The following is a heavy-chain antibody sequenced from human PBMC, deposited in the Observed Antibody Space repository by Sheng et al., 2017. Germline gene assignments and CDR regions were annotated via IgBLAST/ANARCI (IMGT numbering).Heavy chain of an antibody. Sequence: QVQLVESGGGVVQPGRSLRLSCAASGFTFSSYGMHWVRQAPGKGLEWVAVIYYDGSNKYYADSVMGRFTISRDNSKNTLSLQMNSLRAEDTAVYYCARDRGIVGATAPGYWGQGTLVTVSS. CDR1: GFTFSSYG. CDR3: ARDRGIVGATAPGY. J-gene: IGHJ4*02. V-gene: IGHV3-33*01. CDR2: IYYDGSNK. D-gene: IGHD1-26*01.